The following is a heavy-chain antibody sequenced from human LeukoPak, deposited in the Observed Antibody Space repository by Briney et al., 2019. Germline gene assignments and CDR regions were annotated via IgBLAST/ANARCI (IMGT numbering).Heavy chain of an antibody. CDR1: GFTFRNYW. D-gene: IGHD2-2*01. J-gene: IGHJ5*02. CDR3: ARAPGRSGTNGYWFDP. CDR2: IKQDGSEK. V-gene: IGHV3-7*03. Sequence: GGSLRLSCKVSGFTFRNYWMTWVRQVPGKGLEWLANIKQDGSEKNYANSVKGRFTISRDDSKNTLYLQMSSLRAEDTAVYYCARAPGRSGTNGYWFDPWGQGTLVSVSS.